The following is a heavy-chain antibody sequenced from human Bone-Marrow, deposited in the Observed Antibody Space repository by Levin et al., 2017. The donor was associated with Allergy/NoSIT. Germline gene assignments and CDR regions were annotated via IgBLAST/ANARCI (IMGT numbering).Heavy chain of an antibody. D-gene: IGHD3-22*01. Sequence: GGSLRLSCAASGFIVSSKYMSWVRQAPGKGLEWVSVIYSGGSTKYADSVKGRFTISRDNSKNMVYLQMNSLRAEDTAVYYCAREGSFDSSGYNDAFDIWGQGTMVTVSS. V-gene: IGHV3-53*01. CDR2: IYSGGST. J-gene: IGHJ3*02. CDR1: GFIVSSKY. CDR3: AREGSFDSSGYNDAFDI.